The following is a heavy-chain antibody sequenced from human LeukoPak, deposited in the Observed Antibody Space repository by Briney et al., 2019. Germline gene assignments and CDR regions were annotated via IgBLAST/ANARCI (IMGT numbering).Heavy chain of an antibody. CDR1: GGSISSYY. Sequence: SETLSLTCTVSGGSISSYYWSWIRQPPGKGLEWIGYISYSGSTNYNPSLKSRVTISVDTSKNQFSLKLTSVTAADTAVYYCARAPSSGTYYYFAYWGQGTLVTVSS. V-gene: IGHV4-59*08. CDR2: ISYSGST. D-gene: IGHD3-22*01. J-gene: IGHJ4*02. CDR3: ARAPSSGTYYYFAY.